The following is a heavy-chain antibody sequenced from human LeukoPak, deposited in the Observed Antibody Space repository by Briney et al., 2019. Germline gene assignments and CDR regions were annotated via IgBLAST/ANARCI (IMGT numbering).Heavy chain of an antibody. V-gene: IGHV3-23*01. CDR1: GFTFSRYG. CDR2: ISGNGADT. D-gene: IGHD1-7*01. Sequence: PGGSLRLSCATSGFTFSRYGMSWVRQAPGKGLEWVSAISGNGADTYYADAVKGRFTISRDDAENTAYLQMNSLKTEDTAVYYCTRLSGDNWNYGGNFDSWGQGTLVTVSS. J-gene: IGHJ4*02. CDR3: TRLSGDNWNYGGNFDS.